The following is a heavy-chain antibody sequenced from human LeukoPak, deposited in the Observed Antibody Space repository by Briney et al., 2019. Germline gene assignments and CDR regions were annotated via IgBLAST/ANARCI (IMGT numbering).Heavy chain of an antibody. J-gene: IGHJ5*02. D-gene: IGHD1-1*01. CDR2: IYHSGST. CDR1: GYSISSGYY. Sequence: KPSETLSLTCTVSGYSISSGYYWGWIRQPPGKGLEWIGSIYHSGSTYYNPSLKSRVTISVDTSKNQFSLKLSSVTAADTAVYYCARGGRTNWFDPWGQGTLVTVSS. V-gene: IGHV4-38-2*02. CDR3: ARGGRTNWFDP.